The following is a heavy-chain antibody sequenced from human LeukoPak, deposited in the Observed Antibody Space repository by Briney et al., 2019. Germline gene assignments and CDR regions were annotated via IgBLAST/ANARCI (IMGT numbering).Heavy chain of an antibody. CDR3: AKDFGYYDILTGFRC. J-gene: IGHJ4*02. CDR1: GFSFSSYW. Sequence: GGSLRLSCAASGFSFSSYWMHWVRQAPGKGLVWVSRIESDGSTTSYADSLKGRFTISRDNSKNTLYLQMNSLRAEDTAVYYCAKDFGYYDILTGFRCWGQGTLVTVSS. V-gene: IGHV3-74*01. CDR2: IESDGSTT. D-gene: IGHD3-9*01.